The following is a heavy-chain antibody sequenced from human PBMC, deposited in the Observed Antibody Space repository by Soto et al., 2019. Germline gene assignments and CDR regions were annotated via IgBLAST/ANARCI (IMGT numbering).Heavy chain of an antibody. CDR1: GYSFTSYW. D-gene: IGHD6-13*01. Sequence: GESLKISCKGSGYSFTSYWISWVRQMPGKGLEWMGRIDPSDSYTNYSPSFQGHVTISADKSISTAYLQWSSLKASDTAMYYCARQRIAAAGINWLDPWGQGTLVTVSS. CDR2: IDPSDSYT. CDR3: ARQRIAAAGINWLDP. J-gene: IGHJ5*02. V-gene: IGHV5-10-1*01.